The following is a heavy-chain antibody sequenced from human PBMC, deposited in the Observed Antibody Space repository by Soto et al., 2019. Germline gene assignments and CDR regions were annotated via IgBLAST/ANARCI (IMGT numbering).Heavy chain of an antibody. CDR3: ARAGSYYYDSSGYFDY. Sequence: SETLSLTCTVSGGSVSIGSYYWSCIRQPPGKGLEWIGYIYYSGSTNYNPSLKSRVTISVDTSKNQFSLKLSSVTAADTAVYYCARAGSYYYDSSGYFDYWGQGTLATV. D-gene: IGHD3-22*01. CDR2: IYYSGST. V-gene: IGHV4-61*01. CDR1: GGSVSIGSYY. J-gene: IGHJ4*02.